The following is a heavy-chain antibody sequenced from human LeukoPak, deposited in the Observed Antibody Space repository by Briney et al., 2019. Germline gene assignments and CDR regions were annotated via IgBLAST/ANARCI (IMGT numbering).Heavy chain of an antibody. CDR3: ARATTPPYYYYGMDV. J-gene: IGHJ6*02. Sequence: GGSLRLSCAASGFTFSSYWMSWVRQAPGKGLEWVANIKQDGSEKYYVDSVKGRFTISRDNAKNSLYLQMNSLRAEDTAVYYCARATTPPYYYYGMDVWGQGTTVTVSS. V-gene: IGHV3-7*01. CDR2: IKQDGSEK. CDR1: GFTFSSYW.